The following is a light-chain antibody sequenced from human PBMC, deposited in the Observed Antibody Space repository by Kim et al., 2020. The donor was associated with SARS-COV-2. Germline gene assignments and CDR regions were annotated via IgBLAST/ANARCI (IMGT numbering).Light chain of an antibody. CDR1: QSISSN. Sequence: EIVMTQSPATLSVSPGERVTLSCRASQSISSNLGWYQQKPGQAPRLLIYGASSRASGVPARFSGSGSGTEFTLTISSLQSEDFAVYYCQHYHTSPLTFGGGTKVDIK. J-gene: IGKJ4*01. CDR2: GAS. CDR3: QHYHTSPLT. V-gene: IGKV3-15*01.